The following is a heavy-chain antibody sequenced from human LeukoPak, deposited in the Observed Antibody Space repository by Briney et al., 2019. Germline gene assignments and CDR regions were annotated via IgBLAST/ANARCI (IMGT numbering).Heavy chain of an antibody. J-gene: IGHJ3*02. CDR1: GYSFTSCW. V-gene: IGHV5-51*01. Sequence: GESLKISCKGSGYSFTSCWIGWMRQMPGKGLEWMGVIYPGDSDTRYSPSFQGQVTISADKSISTAYLQWSSLKASDTAVYYCASTSLTYYYDSSGYLDAFDIWGQGTAVTVSS. D-gene: IGHD3-22*01. CDR3: ASTSLTYYYDSSGYLDAFDI. CDR2: IYPGDSDT.